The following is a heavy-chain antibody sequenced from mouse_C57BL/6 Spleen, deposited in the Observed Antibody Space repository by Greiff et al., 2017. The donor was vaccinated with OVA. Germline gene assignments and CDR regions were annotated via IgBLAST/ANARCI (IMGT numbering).Heavy chain of an antibody. CDR3: ARQTASGAMDY. V-gene: IGHV5-6*01. CDR1: GFTFSSYG. CDR2: ISSGGSYT. D-gene: IGHD3-1*01. Sequence: EVQRVESGGDLVKPGGSLKLSCAASGFTFSSYGMSWVRQTPDKRLAWVATISSGGSYTYYPDSVKGRFTISRDNAKNTLYLQMSSLKSEDTAMYYCARQTASGAMDYWGQGTSVTVSS. J-gene: IGHJ4*01.